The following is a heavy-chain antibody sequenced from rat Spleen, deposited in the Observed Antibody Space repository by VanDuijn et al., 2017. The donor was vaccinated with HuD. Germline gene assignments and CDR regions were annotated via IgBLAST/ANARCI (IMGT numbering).Heavy chain of an antibody. CDR1: GFTFSDYD. V-gene: IGHV5S23*01. CDR2: ISTSGGST. Sequence: EVQMVESGGGLVQPGRSLKLSCAASGFTFSDYDMAWVRQAPTKGLEWVASISTSGGSTYYRDSVKGRFTVSRDNAKSTLYLQMDSLRSEDTATYYCARLSQGYWGQGVMVTVSS. CDR3: ARLSQGY. J-gene: IGHJ2*01.